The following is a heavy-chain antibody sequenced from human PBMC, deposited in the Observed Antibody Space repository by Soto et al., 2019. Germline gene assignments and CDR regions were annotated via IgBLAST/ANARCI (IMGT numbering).Heavy chain of an antibody. CDR2: ISAYNGNT. Sequence: GASVKFSCKASASAFTSSGNSWVSQAPGQGIEGMGWISAYNGNTNYAQKLQGRVTMTTDTSTSTAYMELRSLRSDDTAVYYCGREHEGYSSSWFLFGGNDYRGQGTLVTVSS. V-gene: IGHV1-18*01. J-gene: IGHJ4*02. CDR3: GREHEGYSSSWFLFGGNDY. D-gene: IGHD6-13*01. CDR1: ASAFTSSG.